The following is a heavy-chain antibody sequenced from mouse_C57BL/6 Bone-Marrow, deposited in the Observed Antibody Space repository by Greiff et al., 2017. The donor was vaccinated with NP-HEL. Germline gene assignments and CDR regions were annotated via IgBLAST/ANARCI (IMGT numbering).Heavy chain of an antibody. CDR2: IYPRSGNT. D-gene: IGHD1-1*01. J-gene: IGHJ2*01. V-gene: IGHV1-81*01. CDR1: GYTFTSYG. CDR3: ARSDYYYYGSSPFDY. Sequence: VQLQQSGAELARPGASVKLSCKASGYTFTSYGISWVKQRTGQGLEWIGEIYPRSGNTYYNEKFKGKATLTADKSSSTAYMELRSLTSEDSAVYFCARSDYYYYGSSPFDYWGQGTTLTVSS.